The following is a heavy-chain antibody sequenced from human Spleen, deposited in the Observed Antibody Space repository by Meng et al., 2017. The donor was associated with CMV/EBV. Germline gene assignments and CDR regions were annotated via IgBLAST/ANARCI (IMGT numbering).Heavy chain of an antibody. CDR2: IYYSGST. Sequence: VSGGSIDSGDFYWSWIRQHPGKGLEWIEYIYYSGSTYYTPSLKSRVTISADTSRNQFSLKLSSVTAADTAVYYCARECSSASCYPVWGQGTLVTVSS. D-gene: IGHD2-2*01. V-gene: IGHV4-31*02. CDR1: GGSIDSGDFY. J-gene: IGHJ4*02. CDR3: ARECSSASCYPV.